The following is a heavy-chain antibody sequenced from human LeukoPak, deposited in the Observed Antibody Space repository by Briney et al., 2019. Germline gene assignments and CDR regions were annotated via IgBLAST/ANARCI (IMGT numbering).Heavy chain of an antibody. J-gene: IGHJ4*02. Sequence: GTSLRLSCAASGFTFNSYAVHWVRQAPGKGLEWVAVISYDGSINFYAASVKGRFTISRDNSKNTLYLQMNSLRIDDTALYFCARDRRYCSGGSCYFDYFFDYWGQGTLVTVSS. D-gene: IGHD2-15*01. CDR2: ISYDGSIN. V-gene: IGHV3-30*04. CDR3: ARDRRYCSGGSCYFDYFFDY. CDR1: GFTFNSYA.